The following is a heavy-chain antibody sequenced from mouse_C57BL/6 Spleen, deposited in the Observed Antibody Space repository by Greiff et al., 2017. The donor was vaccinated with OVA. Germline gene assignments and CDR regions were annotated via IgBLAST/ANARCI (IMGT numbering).Heavy chain of an antibody. CDR2: ISSGSSTI. D-gene: IGHD1-1*01. J-gene: IGHJ2*01. CDR1: GFTFSDYG. Sequence: EVQVVESGGGLVKPGGSLKLSCAASGFTFSDYGMHWVRQAPEKGLEWVAYISSGSSTIYYADTVKGRFTFSRDNAKNTLFMQMTSLRSEDTAMYYCARGGYGSSSYYFDYWGQGTTLTVSS. V-gene: IGHV5-17*01. CDR3: ARGGYGSSSYYFDY.